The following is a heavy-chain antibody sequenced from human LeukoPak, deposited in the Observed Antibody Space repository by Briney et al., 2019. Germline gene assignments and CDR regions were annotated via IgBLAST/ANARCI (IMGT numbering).Heavy chain of an antibody. Sequence: GGSLRLSCATSGFTFNIYAMNWVRQAPGKGLEWVSIISGNGINTYYADSVKGRFTISRDDSKNTLYLQMNSLRVDDTAIYYCARGVSDWGQGTLATVAS. D-gene: IGHD3-16*01. CDR2: ISGNGINT. CDR3: ARGVSD. CDR1: GFTFNIYA. V-gene: IGHV3-23*01. J-gene: IGHJ4*02.